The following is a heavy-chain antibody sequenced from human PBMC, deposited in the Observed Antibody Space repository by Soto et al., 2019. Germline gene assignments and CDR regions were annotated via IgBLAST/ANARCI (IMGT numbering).Heavy chain of an antibody. CDR1: GYNFAGYW. CDR3: ARGGASSKWFAP. J-gene: IGHJ5*02. Sequence: GESLKISCKGSGYNFAGYWIAWVRQMPGKGLELMGIIYPSDSDTRYRPSFQGQVTISADKSISSAYLQWSSLTAADTAVYYCARGGASSKWFAPWGQGTLVTVSS. D-gene: IGHD2-15*01. CDR2: IYPSDSDT. V-gene: IGHV5-51*01.